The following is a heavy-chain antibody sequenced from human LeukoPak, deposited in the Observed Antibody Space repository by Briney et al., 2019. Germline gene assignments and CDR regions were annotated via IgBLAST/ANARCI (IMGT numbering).Heavy chain of an antibody. CDR3: AINFYDSSGYYYYYYYMDV. V-gene: IGHV1-69*05. CDR1: GGTFSSYA. D-gene: IGHD3-22*01. CDR2: IIPVFGTA. Sequence: SSVKVSCKASGGTFSSYAISWVRQAPGQGLEWLGRIIPVFGTANYAQKSQGRVTITTDESTSTAYMELSSLRSEDTAVYYCAINFYDSSGYYYYYYYMDVWGKGTTVTVSS. J-gene: IGHJ6*03.